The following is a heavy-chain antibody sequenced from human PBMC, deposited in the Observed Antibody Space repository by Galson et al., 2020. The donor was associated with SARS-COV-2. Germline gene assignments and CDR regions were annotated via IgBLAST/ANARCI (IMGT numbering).Heavy chain of an antibody. CDR2: IFHTGGT. J-gene: IGHJ4*02. Sequence: SETLSLTCAVSDDSISSNYWWSWVRQSKGKGLEWIGEIFHTGGTNYNPSLKSRLIISLDKSNNHFSLRLSSVTAADTAVYYCARADDSSTSGYIDFWGQGTLVTVSS. CDR3: ARADDSSTSGYIDF. V-gene: IGHV4-4*02. CDR1: DDSISSNYW. D-gene: IGHD2-2*01.